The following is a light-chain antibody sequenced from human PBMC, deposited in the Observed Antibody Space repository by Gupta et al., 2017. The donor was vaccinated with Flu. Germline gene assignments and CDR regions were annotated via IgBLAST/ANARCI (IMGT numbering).Light chain of an antibody. CDR3: QVWVGENDHPL. CDR1: NIGRKS. CDR2: DDS. V-gene: IGLV3-21*02. J-gene: IGLJ2*01. Sequence: GDNIGRKSCHWYQQNPSQAPVLVVYDDSDRPPGIPGRFSGSNSGNTATLTISRVEAGEEADYHCQVWVGENDHPLFGGGTKLTVL.